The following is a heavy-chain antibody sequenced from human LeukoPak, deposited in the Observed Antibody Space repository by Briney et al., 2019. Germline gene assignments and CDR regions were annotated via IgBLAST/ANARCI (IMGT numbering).Heavy chain of an antibody. Sequence: ASVKVSCKASGYTFTSYYMHWVRQAPGQGLEWMGIINPSGGSTSYAQKFQGRVTMTRDTSTSTVYMELSSLRSEDTAVYYCARVLRLTTVTTATNDAFDIWGQGTMVTVSS. V-gene: IGHV1-46*01. CDR2: INPSGGST. CDR3: ARVLRLTTVTTATNDAFDI. CDR1: GYTFTSYY. J-gene: IGHJ3*02. D-gene: IGHD4-17*01.